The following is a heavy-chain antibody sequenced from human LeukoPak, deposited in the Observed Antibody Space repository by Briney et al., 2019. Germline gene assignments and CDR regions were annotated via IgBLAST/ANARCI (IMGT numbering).Heavy chain of an antibody. CDR2: IIPIFGIA. V-gene: IGHV1-69*04. CDR3: ARENVHGYFDY. J-gene: IGHJ4*02. Sequence: SVKVSCKASGGTFSSYAISWVRQAPGQGLEWMGRIIPIFGIANYAQKFQGRVTITADKSTSTAYMELSSLRSEDTAVYYCARENVHGYFDYWGQGTLVTVSS. CDR1: GGTFSSYA.